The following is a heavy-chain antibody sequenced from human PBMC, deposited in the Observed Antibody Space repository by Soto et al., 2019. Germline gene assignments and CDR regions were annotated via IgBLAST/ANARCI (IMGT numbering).Heavy chain of an antibody. Sequence: EVQLVESGGGLVQPGGSLRLSCAASGFTFSSYEMNWVRQAPGKGLEWVSYISSSGSTIYYADSVKGRFTTSRNNAKNMLYLQMNSLRAEDTAIYYCVTGWSEYWGQGTLVTVSS. CDR2: ISSSGSTI. CDR1: GFTFSSYE. V-gene: IGHV3-48*03. D-gene: IGHD2-15*01. CDR3: VTGWSEY. J-gene: IGHJ4*02.